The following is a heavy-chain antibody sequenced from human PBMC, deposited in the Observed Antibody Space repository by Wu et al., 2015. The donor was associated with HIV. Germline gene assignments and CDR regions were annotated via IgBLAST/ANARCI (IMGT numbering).Heavy chain of an antibody. J-gene: IGHJ4*02. D-gene: IGHD3-3*01. CDR3: ARVIAWSKLWESSATT. CDR2: MNPNSGNT. CDR1: GYTFINYD. V-gene: IGHV1-8*01. Sequence: QVQLVQSGAEVKKPGASVKVSCKASGYTFINYDINWVRQATGQGLEWMGWMNPNSGNTGYAQKFQGRVTMTRNTSINTAYMELSSLKSEDTAVYYCARVIAWSKLWESSATTWGQGALVTGLL.